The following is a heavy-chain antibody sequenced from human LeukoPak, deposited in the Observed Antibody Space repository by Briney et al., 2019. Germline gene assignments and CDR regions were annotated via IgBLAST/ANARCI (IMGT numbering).Heavy chain of an antibody. Sequence: GASGKVSCKASGYTFTSYGISWVRQAPGQGIEWMGWISAYNGNTNYAQKLQGRVTMTTDTSTSTAYMELRSLRSDDTAVYYCARDPELDSFDYWGQGTLVTVSS. CDR1: GYTFTSYG. V-gene: IGHV1-18*01. CDR3: ARDPELDSFDY. D-gene: IGHD1-1*01. J-gene: IGHJ4*02. CDR2: ISAYNGNT.